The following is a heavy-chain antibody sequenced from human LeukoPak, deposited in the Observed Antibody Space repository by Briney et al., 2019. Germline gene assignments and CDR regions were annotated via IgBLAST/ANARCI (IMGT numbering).Heavy chain of an antibody. D-gene: IGHD3-9*01. J-gene: IGHJ4*02. V-gene: IGHV3-23*01. CDR2: ITGSGDTT. CDR1: GFIFRNYA. Sequence: GASLRLSCAASGFIFRNYAMSWVRQAPGKGLEWVSAITGSGDTTYYADSVKGRFTISRDNSRNTLYVEMNTLRAEDTAIYYCAKWGDYDILTGYYVSDFWGQGTLVTVSS. CDR3: AKWGDYDILTGYYVSDF.